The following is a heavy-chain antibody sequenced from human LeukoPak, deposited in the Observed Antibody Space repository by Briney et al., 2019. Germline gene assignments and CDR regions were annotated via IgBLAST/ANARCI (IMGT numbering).Heavy chain of an antibody. J-gene: IGHJ3*02. Sequence: PSETLSLTCTVSGGSISSYYWSWIRQPPGKGLEWIGYINYSGSTNYNPSLKSRVTISVDTSKNQFSLKLSSVTAADTAVYYCARLGRIAVAGDAFDIWGQGTMVTVSS. CDR3: ARLGRIAVAGDAFDI. D-gene: IGHD6-19*01. CDR2: INYSGST. V-gene: IGHV4-59*08. CDR1: GGSISSYY.